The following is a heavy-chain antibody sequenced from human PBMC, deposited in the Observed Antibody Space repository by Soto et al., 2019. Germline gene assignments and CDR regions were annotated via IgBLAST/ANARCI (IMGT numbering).Heavy chain of an antibody. D-gene: IGHD2-21*02. CDR2: MYNSGST. CDR1: GSAISGFY. J-gene: IGHJ6*02. CDR3: ARDLWGYCGTNCYPLDV. Sequence: SETLSRTCTVPGSAISGFYLSLIRRPPGKGLEWIGYMYNSGSTVYNPPFKSRVTISVDTYKNQFSLKLSSVTAADTAIYYCARDLWGYCGTNCYPLDVWGQGTTVT. V-gene: IGHV4-59*01.